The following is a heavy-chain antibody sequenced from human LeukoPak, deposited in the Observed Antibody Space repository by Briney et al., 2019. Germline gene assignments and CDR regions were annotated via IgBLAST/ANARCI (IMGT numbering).Heavy chain of an antibody. CDR2: INHSGST. CDR1: GGSFSGYY. V-gene: IGHV4-34*01. D-gene: IGHD5-18*01. J-gene: IGHJ4*02. CDR3: ARGARRGYSYGGYYFDY. Sequence: PSETLSLTCAVYGGSFSGYYWSWIRQPPGKGPEWIGEINHSGSTNYNPSLKSRVTISVDTSKNQFSLKLSSVTAADTAVYYCARGARRGYSYGGYYFDYWGQGTLVTVSS.